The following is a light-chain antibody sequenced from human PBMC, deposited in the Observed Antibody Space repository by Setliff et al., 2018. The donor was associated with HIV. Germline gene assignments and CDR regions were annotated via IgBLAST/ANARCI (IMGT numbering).Light chain of an antibody. Sequence: QSVLNQPASVSGSPGQSITISCTGTNSDVGGYSYDSWYQQHPGKAPKIIIYEVRNRPSGVSNRFSGSKSGNTASLTISGLQPEDEADYYCSSYAITNTLPFGTGTKVTVL. J-gene: IGLJ1*01. CDR2: EVR. V-gene: IGLV2-14*01. CDR1: NSDVGGYSY. CDR3: SSYAITNTLP.